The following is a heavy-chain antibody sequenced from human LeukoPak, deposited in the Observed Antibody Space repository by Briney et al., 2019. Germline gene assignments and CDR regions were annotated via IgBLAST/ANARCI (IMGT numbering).Heavy chain of an antibody. V-gene: IGHV3-53*01. CDR1: GFTVIGNY. Sequence: GGPLASSVPPSGFTVIGNYRSGFAQAPGKGWEGFSVTYSVGSTNYADSVKGRFTISRDNSKNTLYLQMNSLRAEDTAVYYCARAVSGYDYDLHFDYWGQGTLVTVSS. CDR2: TYSVGST. D-gene: IGHD5-12*01. J-gene: IGHJ4*02. CDR3: ARAVSGYDYDLHFDY.